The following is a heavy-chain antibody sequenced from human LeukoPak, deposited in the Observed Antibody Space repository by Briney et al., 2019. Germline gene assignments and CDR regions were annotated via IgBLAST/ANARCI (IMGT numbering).Heavy chain of an antibody. CDR3: ARAMIVALGYAFDI. J-gene: IGHJ3*02. V-gene: IGHV4-59*01. D-gene: IGHD3-22*01. CDR2: IYYSGST. Sequence: SETLSLTCTVSGGSISGYYWSWIRQPPGKGLEWIGYIYYSGSTNYNPSLKSRVTISVDTSKNQFSLKLSSVTAADTAVYYCARAMIVALGYAFDIWGQGTMVTVSS. CDR1: GGSISGYY.